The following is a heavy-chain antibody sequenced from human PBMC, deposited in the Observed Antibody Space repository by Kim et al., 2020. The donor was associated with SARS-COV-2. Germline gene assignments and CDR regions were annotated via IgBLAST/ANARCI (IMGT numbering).Heavy chain of an antibody. Sequence: GGSLRLSCAASGFTFSSYSMNWVRQAPGKGLEWVSSISSSSSYIYYADSVKGRFTISRDNAKNSLYLQMNSLRAEDTAVYYCARDSQRTYGSGSPIDYWGQGTLVTVSS. CDR1: GFTFSSYS. CDR2: ISSSSSYI. V-gene: IGHV3-21*01. CDR3: ARDSQRTYGSGSPIDY. D-gene: IGHD3-10*01. J-gene: IGHJ4*02.